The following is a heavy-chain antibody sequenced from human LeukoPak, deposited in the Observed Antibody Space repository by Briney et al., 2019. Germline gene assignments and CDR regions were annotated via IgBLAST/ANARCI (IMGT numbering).Heavy chain of an antibody. CDR2: ISAYNGNT. J-gene: IGHJ4*02. CDR1: GYTFTSYG. D-gene: IGHD1-26*01. CDR3: ARDRVGAIPRPTETDY. Sequence: GASVKVSCKASGYTFTSYGISWVRQAPGQGLEWMGWISAYNGNTNYAQKLQGRVTMTTDTSTSTAYMELRSLRSDDTAVYYCARDRVGAIPRPTETDYWGQGTLVTVSS. V-gene: IGHV1-18*01.